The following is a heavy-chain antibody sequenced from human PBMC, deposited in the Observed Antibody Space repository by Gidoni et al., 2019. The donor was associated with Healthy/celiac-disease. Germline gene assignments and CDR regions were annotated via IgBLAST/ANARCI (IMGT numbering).Heavy chain of an antibody. D-gene: IGHD6-19*01. CDR3: TTESSGGAFDI. V-gene: IGHV3-15*01. CDR1: GLTFSNDW. J-gene: IGHJ3*02. CDR2: IKSKTDGGTT. Sequence: EVQRVESGGGLVKPGGSLRLAGAASGLTFSNDWMSCVRPAPGKGLEWVGRIKSKTDGGTTDYAAPVKGRFTISRDDSKNTLYLQMNSLKTEDTAVYYCTTESSGGAFDIWGQGTMVTVSS.